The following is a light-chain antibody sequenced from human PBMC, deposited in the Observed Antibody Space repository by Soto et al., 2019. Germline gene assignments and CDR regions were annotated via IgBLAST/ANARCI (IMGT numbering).Light chain of an antibody. CDR2: AAS. CDR1: QSVYSN. V-gene: IGKV3-15*01. Sequence: EIEMTQSPATLSVSPGERATLSCRASQSVYSNLAWYQQKPGQAPGLLIYAASTRATGIPARFSGSGSGTEFTLTISSLQSEDFAVYYCQQYNSWPLTFGGGTKVEIK. CDR3: QQYNSWPLT. J-gene: IGKJ4*01.